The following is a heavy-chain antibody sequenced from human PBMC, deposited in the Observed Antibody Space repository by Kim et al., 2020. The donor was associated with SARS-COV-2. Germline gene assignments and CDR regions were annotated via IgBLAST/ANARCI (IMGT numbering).Heavy chain of an antibody. V-gene: IGHV3-15*01. J-gene: IGHJ6*02. Sequence: GGSLRLSCAASGFTFSNAWMSWVRQAPGKGLEWVGRIKSKTDGGTTDYAAPVKGRFTISRDDSKNTLYLQMNSLKTEDTAVYYCTTRNPTNYDSSSYGMDVWGQGTTVTVSS. CDR3: TTRNPTNYDSSSYGMDV. CDR1: GFTFSNAW. D-gene: IGHD3-22*01. CDR2: IKSKTDGGTT.